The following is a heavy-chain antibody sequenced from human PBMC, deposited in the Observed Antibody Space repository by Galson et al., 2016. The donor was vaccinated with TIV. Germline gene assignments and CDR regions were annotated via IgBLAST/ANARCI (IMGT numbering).Heavy chain of an antibody. Sequence: QSGAEVTKPRESLKISCKGSGYSFASYWIGWVRQMPGKGLECMGVIYPGDSDTRYSPTFQGQVTISADKSLSTAYLQWSSLKASDTAMYYCAREPRSGNYFDYWGQGALVTVSS. CDR3: AREPRSGNYFDY. V-gene: IGHV5-51*03. D-gene: IGHD2-15*01. CDR1: GYSFASYW. J-gene: IGHJ4*02. CDR2: IYPGDSDT.